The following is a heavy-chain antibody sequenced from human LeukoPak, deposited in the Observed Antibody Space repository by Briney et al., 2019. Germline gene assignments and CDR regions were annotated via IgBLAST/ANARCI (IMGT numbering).Heavy chain of an antibody. CDR1: RFILTNYG. Sequence: GGSLRLSCTVSRFILTNYGIQWVRQLPGKGMEWVALLAHDGIIRYFADSVKGRFTVSRDTSKNTVYLQMNGLRLEDTAVYYCAKDVRAEGHRYFHDWGQGTLVTVSS. J-gene: IGHJ4*02. V-gene: IGHV3-30*02. D-gene: IGHD3-10*02. CDR2: LAHDGIIR. CDR3: AKDVRAEGHRYFHD.